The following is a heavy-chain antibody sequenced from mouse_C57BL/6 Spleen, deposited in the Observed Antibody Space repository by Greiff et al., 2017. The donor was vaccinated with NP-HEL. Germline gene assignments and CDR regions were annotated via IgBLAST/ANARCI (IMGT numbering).Heavy chain of an antibody. CDR1: GYAFSSYW. J-gene: IGHJ4*01. D-gene: IGHD2-3*01. Sequence: VKLVESGAELVKPGASVKISCKASGYAFSSYWMNWVKQRPGKGLEWIGQIYPGDGDTNYNGKFKGKATLTADKSSSTAYMQLSSLTSEDSAVYFCARSFDGSPYYAMDYWGQGTSVTVSS. CDR2: IYPGDGDT. V-gene: IGHV1-80*01. CDR3: ARSFDGSPYYAMDY.